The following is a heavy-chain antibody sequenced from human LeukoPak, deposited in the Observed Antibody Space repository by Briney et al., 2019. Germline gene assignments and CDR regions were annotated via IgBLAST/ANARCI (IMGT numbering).Heavy chain of an antibody. Sequence: GGSLRLSCAASGFTFSSYSMNWVRQAPGKGLEWVSVISGSGGSTYYADSVKGRFTISRDNSKNTLYLQMNSLRAEDTAEYYCAKLRGSSIAAAGNYWGQGTLVTVSS. D-gene: IGHD6-13*01. V-gene: IGHV3-23*01. CDR3: AKLRGSSIAAAGNY. CDR2: ISGSGGST. J-gene: IGHJ4*02. CDR1: GFTFSSYS.